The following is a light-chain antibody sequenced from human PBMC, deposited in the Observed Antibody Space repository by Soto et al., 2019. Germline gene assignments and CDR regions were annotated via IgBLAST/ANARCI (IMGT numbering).Light chain of an antibody. V-gene: IGKV3-11*01. J-gene: IGKJ1*01. Sequence: EIVLTQSPATLSLSPGERATLSCRASQSISSYLAWYQQKPGQAPRLLIYDASNRATGIPARFSGSGSGTDFTLTISSLEPEDFAVYYCQQRDNWPPWTFGHGTKVEIK. CDR2: DAS. CDR3: QQRDNWPPWT. CDR1: QSISSY.